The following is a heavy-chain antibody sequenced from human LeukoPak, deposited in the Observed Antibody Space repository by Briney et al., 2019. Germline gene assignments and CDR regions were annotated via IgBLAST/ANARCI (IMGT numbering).Heavy chain of an antibody. CDR1: GYTFTCYD. V-gene: IGHV1-8*03. Sequence: ASVKVSCKASGYTFTCYDINWVRQATGQGLEWMGWTNPNSGNTGYAQKFQGRVTITRNTSISTAYMELSSLRSEDTAGYYCASGGDIESSSWYGYWGQGTLVTVSS. J-gene: IGHJ4*02. D-gene: IGHD6-13*01. CDR2: TNPNSGNT. CDR3: ASGGDIESSSWYGY.